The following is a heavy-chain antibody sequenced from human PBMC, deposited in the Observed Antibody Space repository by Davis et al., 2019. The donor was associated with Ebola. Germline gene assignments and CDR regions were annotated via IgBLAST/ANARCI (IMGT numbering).Heavy chain of an antibody. V-gene: IGHV3-53*01. CDR3: AKAGGSTTLTAPSMDV. CDR1: GFTVSNNY. Sequence: GESLKISCAVSGFTVSNNYMTWVRQAPGKGLEWVSLISNGGSTYSADSVKGRFTMSRDNAKNSLYLQMNSLRAEDMAVYYCAKAGGSTTLTAPSMDVWGQGTTVTVSS. D-gene: IGHD2/OR15-2a*01. CDR2: ISNGGST. J-gene: IGHJ6*02.